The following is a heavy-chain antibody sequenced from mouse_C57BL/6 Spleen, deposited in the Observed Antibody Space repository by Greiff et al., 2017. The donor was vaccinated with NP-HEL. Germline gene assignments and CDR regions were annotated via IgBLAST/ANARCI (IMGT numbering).Heavy chain of an antibody. Sequence: DVKLVESGPGLVKPSQSLSLTCSVTGYSITSGYYWNWIRQFPGNKLEWMGYISYDGSNNYNPSLKNRISITRDTSKNQFFLKLNSVTTEDTATYYCARCYYGSSYYYAMDYWGQGTSVTVSS. D-gene: IGHD1-1*01. CDR2: ISYDGSN. V-gene: IGHV3-6*01. J-gene: IGHJ4*01. CDR1: GYSITSGYY. CDR3: ARCYYGSSYYYAMDY.